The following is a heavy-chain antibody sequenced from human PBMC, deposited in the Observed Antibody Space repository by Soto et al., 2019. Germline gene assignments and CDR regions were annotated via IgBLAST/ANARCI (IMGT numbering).Heavy chain of an antibody. Sequence: EGQLVEFGGGLVKPGGSLRLSCAASGFSFGIYSYNWVRQAPGKGLEWLSYISPAGSSIYYADSVKGRFTISRDSARDSVYLQMNSLRAEDTAVDYCAKDRGGSGAFDIWGQGTMVTVSS. CDR3: AKDRGGSGAFDI. CDR2: ISPAGSSI. V-gene: IGHV3-48*01. D-gene: IGHD3-10*01. CDR1: GFSFGIYS. J-gene: IGHJ3*02.